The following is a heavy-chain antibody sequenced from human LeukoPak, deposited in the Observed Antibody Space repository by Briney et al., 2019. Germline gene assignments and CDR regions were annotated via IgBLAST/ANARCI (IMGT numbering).Heavy chain of an antibody. CDR2: INSDGSST. CDR3: AKQGGLKGIQLWLKDY. Sequence: GGSLRLSCAASGFTFSSYWMHWVRQAPGKGLVWVSRINSDGSSTSYADSVKGRFTISRDNSKNTLYLQMNSLRAEDTAVYYCAKQGGLKGIQLWLKDYWGQGTLVTVSS. J-gene: IGHJ4*02. D-gene: IGHD5-18*01. CDR1: GFTFSSYW. V-gene: IGHV3-74*01.